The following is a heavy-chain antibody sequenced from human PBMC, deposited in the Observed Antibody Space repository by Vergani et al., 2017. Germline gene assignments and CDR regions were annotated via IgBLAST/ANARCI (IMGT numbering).Heavy chain of an antibody. V-gene: IGHV1-69*01. CDR3: ARDLPYYYGSGSYSNEAFDI. CDR2: IIPIFGTA. D-gene: IGHD3-10*01. CDR1: GYTFTGYY. Sequence: QVQLVQSGAEVKKPGASVKVSCKASGYTFTGYYMHWVRQAPGQGLEWLGGIIPIFGTANYAQKFQGRVTITADESTSTAYMELSSLRSEDTAVYYCARDLPYYYGSGSYSNEAFDIWGQGTMVTVSS. J-gene: IGHJ3*02.